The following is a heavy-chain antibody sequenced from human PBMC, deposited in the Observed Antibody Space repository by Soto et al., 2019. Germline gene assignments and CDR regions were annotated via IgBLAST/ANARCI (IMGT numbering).Heavy chain of an antibody. Sequence: QITLKESGPTLVKPTQTLTLTCTFSGFSVSTSGVGVAWIGQSPGKALEWLALIYWDNDKRYSPFLQSRVTITKDTSKNQVVLTMTNMDPVDTATYYCAHKGGRGAGMDVWGQGTTVTVSS. J-gene: IGHJ6*02. CDR2: IYWDNDK. CDR1: GFSVSTSGVG. D-gene: IGHD2-15*01. V-gene: IGHV2-5*02. CDR3: AHKGGRGAGMDV.